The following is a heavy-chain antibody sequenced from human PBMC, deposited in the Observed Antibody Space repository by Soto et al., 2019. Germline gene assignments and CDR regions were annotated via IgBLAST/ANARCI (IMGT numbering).Heavy chain of an antibody. J-gene: IGHJ5*02. CDR3: ARGQRIRITMIVVVIETRFDP. V-gene: IGHV1-46*01. D-gene: IGHD3-22*01. CDR2: INPSGGST. Sequence: IINPSGGSTSYAQKFQGRFTMTRDTSTSTVYMELSSLRSEDTAVYYCARGQRIRITMIVVVIETRFDPWGQGTLVTVSS.